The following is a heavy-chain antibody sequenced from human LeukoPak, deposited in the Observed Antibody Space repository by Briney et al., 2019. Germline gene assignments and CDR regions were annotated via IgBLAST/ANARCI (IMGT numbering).Heavy chain of an antibody. V-gene: IGHV4-30-4*01. J-gene: IGHJ4*02. Sequence: SETLSLTCTVSGGSISSGDYYWSWIRQPPGKGLEWTGYIYYSGSTYYTPSLRGRVTISVDTSKNQFSLNLSSVTAADTAVYYCARGYSLDYWGQGTLVTVSS. CDR2: IYYSGST. CDR1: GGSISSGDYY. D-gene: IGHD5-18*01. CDR3: ARGYSLDY.